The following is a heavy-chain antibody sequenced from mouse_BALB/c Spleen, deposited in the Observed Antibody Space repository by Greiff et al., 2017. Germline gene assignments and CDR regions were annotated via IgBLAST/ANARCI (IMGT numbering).Heavy chain of an antibody. CDR2: IDPSDSYT. CDR3: ERKSTTVDYFDD. D-gene: IGHD1-1*01. Sequence: QVQLQQPGAELVKPGASVKLSCKASGYTFTSYWMHWVMQRPVQGLECIGEIDPSDSYTNYNQKFKGKATLTVDKSSSTAYMQLSSLTSEDSAVYYCERKSTTVDYFDDWGEGTTLTGSS. CDR1: GYTFTSYW. J-gene: IGHJ2*01. V-gene: IGHV1-69*02.